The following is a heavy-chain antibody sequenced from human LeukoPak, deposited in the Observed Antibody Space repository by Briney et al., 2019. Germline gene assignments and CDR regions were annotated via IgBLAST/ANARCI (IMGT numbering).Heavy chain of an antibody. Sequence: SETLSLTCTVSGGSISSSSYYWGWIRQPPGKGLEWIGSIYYSGSTYYNPSLKGRVTISVDTSKNQFSLKLSSVTAADTAVYYCARNYGDYGSFDYWGQGTLVTVSS. CDR1: GGSISSSSYY. J-gene: IGHJ4*02. V-gene: IGHV4-39*01. CDR2: IYYSGST. D-gene: IGHD4-17*01. CDR3: ARNYGDYGSFDY.